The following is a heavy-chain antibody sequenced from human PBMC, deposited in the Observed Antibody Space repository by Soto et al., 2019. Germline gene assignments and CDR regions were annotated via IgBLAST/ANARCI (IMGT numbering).Heavy chain of an antibody. D-gene: IGHD3-16*01. J-gene: IGHJ6*02. V-gene: IGHV3-30-3*01. CDR2: ISYDGSNK. Sequence: QVQLVESGGGVVQPGRSLRLSCAASGFTFSSYAMHWVRQAPGKGLEWVAVISYDGSNKYYADSVKGRFTISRDNSKNTLYLPMNSLRAEDTAVYYCARDRRGGDWRYYYGMDVWGQGTTVTVSS. CDR1: GFTFSSYA. CDR3: ARDRRGGDWRYYYGMDV.